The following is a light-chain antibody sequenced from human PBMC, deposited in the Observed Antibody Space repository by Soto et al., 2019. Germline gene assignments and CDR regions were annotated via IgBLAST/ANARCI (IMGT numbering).Light chain of an antibody. J-gene: IGKJ4*01. Sequence: DIQMTQSPSSVSASVGDRVTITCRASQGISSLLAWYQQKPGKAPNLLIHTASSLQSGGPSRFSGNGSGTDFTLTISSLQPEDFATYYCQQANSFPLTCGGGTKVEIK. CDR1: QGISSL. CDR3: QQANSFPLT. V-gene: IGKV1-12*01. CDR2: TAS.